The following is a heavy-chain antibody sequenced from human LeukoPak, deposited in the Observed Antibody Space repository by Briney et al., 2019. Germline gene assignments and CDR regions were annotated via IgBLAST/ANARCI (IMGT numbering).Heavy chain of an antibody. Sequence: PSQTLSLTCTVSGGSISSGGYYWSWIRQHPGKGLEWIGYIYYSGSTCYNPSLKSRVTISVDTSKNQFSLKLSSVTAADTAVYYCARVRIAALYYYMDVWGKGTTVTVSS. CDR3: ARVRIAALYYYMDV. CDR1: GGSISSGGYY. J-gene: IGHJ6*03. CDR2: IYYSGST. D-gene: IGHD6-6*01. V-gene: IGHV4-31*03.